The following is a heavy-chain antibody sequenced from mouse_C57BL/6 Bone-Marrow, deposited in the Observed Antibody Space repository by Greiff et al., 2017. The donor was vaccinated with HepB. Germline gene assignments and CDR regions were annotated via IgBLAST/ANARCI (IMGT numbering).Heavy chain of an antibody. V-gene: IGHV5-12*01. J-gene: IGHJ1*03. CDR3: ARGDDGYFYWYFDV. CDR2: ISNGGGST. Sequence: EVQGVESGGGLVQPGGSLKLSCAASGFTFSDYYMYWVRQTPEKRLEWVAYISNGGGSTYYPDTVKGRFTISRDNAKNTLYLQMSRLKSEDTAMYYCARGDDGYFYWYFDVWGTGTTVTVSS. D-gene: IGHD2-3*01. CDR1: GFTFSDYY.